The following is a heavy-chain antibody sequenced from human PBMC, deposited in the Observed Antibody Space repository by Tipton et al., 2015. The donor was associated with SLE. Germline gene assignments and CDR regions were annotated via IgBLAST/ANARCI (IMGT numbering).Heavy chain of an antibody. J-gene: IGHJ6*02. V-gene: IGHV4-34*01. D-gene: IGHD3-3*01. CDR2: INHSGST. CDR3: AKRNDFWSGYYGYYYGMDV. CDR1: GGSFSGYY. Sequence: TLSLTCAVYGGSFSGYYWSWIRQPPGKGLEWIGEINHSGSTNYNPSLKGRVTISVDTSKNQFSLKLSPVTAADTAVYYCAKRNDFWSGYYGYYYGMDVWGQGTTVTVSS.